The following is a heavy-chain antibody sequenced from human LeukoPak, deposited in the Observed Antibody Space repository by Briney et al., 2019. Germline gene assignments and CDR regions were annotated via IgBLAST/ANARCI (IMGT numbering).Heavy chain of an antibody. CDR2: IYYSGTS. D-gene: IGHD2-15*01. Sequence: SETLSLTCSVSGRSISSYYWKWIRQPPGEGLEWVGYIYYSGTSNYHPSLKGRVTISVDTSKNQFSLKLSSVTAADTAVYYCARDRGYCSGGSCYSIDWFDPWGQGTLVSVSS. J-gene: IGHJ5*02. V-gene: IGHV4-59*01. CDR3: ARDRGYCSGGSCYSIDWFDP. CDR1: GRSISSYY.